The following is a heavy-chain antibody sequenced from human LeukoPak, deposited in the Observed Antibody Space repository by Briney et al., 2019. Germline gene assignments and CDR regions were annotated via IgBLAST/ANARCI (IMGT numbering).Heavy chain of an antibody. CDR2: IYHSGST. CDR3: ARHLKRTPMVRGVISNWFDP. D-gene: IGHD3-10*01. J-gene: IGHJ5*02. V-gene: IGHV4-38-2*02. Sequence: SETLSLTCTVSGYSISSGYYWGWIRQPPGKGLEWIGSIYHSGSTYYNPSLKSRVTISVDTSKNQFSLKLSSVTAADTAVYYCARHLKRTPMVRGVISNWFDPWGQGTLVTVSS. CDR1: GYSISSGYY.